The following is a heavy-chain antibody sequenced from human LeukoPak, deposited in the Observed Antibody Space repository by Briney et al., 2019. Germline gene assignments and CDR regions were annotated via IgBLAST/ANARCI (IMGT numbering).Heavy chain of an antibody. CDR3: ARGPLIPWGLPAYFDY. D-gene: IGHD1-26*01. CDR1: GFTVSSNY. Sequence: GRSLTLSCAASGFTVSSNYMSWVRQAPGKGLEWVSVIYSGGSTYYADSVKGRFTISRDNSKNTLYLQMNSLRAEDTAVYYCARGPLIPWGLPAYFDYWGQGTLVTVSS. V-gene: IGHV3-66*01. J-gene: IGHJ4*02. CDR2: IYSGGST.